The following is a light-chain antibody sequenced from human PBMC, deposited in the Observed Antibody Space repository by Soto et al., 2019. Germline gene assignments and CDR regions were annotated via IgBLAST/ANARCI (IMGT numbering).Light chain of an antibody. CDR2: KAS. CDR3: QQYNGT. J-gene: IGKJ1*01. Sequence: DIQMTQSPSTLSASIGDRVTITCRASQSISVWLAWYQQKPGRAPKLLIYKASNLESGVPSRFSGSGSGTEFTITISRLQPDDFATYYCQQYNGTFGQGTKVEIK. V-gene: IGKV1-5*03. CDR1: QSISVW.